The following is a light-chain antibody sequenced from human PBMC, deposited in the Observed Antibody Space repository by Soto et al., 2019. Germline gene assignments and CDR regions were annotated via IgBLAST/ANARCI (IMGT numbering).Light chain of an antibody. V-gene: IGKV3D-15*01. J-gene: IGKJ2*01. CDR3: QQYNNWPRDT. CDR1: QSVSSN. Sequence: EIVMTQSPAPLSVSPGERATLSCRASQSVSSNLAWYQQKPGQAPRLLIYGASTRATGIPARFSGSGSGTEFTLTISSLQSEDFAVYYCQQYNNWPRDTFGQGTKLEIK. CDR2: GAS.